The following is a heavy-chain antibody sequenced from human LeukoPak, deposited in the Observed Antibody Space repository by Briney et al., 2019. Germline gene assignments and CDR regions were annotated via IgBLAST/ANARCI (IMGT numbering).Heavy chain of an antibody. CDR3: AKVLRSLYFDL. J-gene: IGHJ2*01. Sequence: GGSLRLSCAASGFIFSSYAMSWVRQAPGKGLEWVSAISGSGGSTNYADSVKGRFTISSDNSKNTLYLQMDSLRADDTAEYYCAKVLRSLYFDLWGRGTLVTVSS. CDR1: GFIFSSYA. CDR2: ISGSGGST. V-gene: IGHV3-23*01.